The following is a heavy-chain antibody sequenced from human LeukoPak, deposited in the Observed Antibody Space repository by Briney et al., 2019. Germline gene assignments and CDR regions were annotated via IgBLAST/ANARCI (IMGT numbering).Heavy chain of an antibody. CDR1: GFTFSSNA. J-gene: IGHJ6*02. CDR3: AKGVGSSSAGGMDV. D-gene: IGHD6-6*01. V-gene: IGHV3-30*18. CDR2: ISYDGSNK. Sequence: PGGSLRLSCAASGFTFSSNAMSWVRQAPGKGLEWVAVISYDGSNKYYADSVKGRFTISRDNSKNTLYLQMNSLRAEDTAVYYCAKGVGSSSAGGMDVWGQGTTVTVSS.